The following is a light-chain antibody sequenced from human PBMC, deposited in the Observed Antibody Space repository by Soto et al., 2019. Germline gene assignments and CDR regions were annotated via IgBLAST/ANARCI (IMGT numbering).Light chain of an antibody. CDR3: QQYEAYPLT. CDR1: QNINTW. J-gene: IGKJ4*01. Sequence: DIQMTQSTSTLSASVGDRVTITCRASQNINTWWAWYQQKPGKAPYLLIYKASNLQSGVPSRFSGSASGTEFTLTISSLQPDDIATYYCQQYEAYPLTYGGGTKVEI. CDR2: KAS. V-gene: IGKV1-5*03.